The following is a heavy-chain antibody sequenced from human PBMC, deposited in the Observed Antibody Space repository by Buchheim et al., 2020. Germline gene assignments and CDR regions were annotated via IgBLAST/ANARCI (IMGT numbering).Heavy chain of an antibody. V-gene: IGHV3-49*03. D-gene: IGHD2-2*01. Sequence: EVQLVESGGGLVQPGRSLRLSCTASGFTFGDYAMSWFRQAPGKGLEWVGFIRSKAYGGTTEYAASVKGRFTISRDDSKSITYLQMNSLKTEDTAVYYCTRDLCSSTSCYQFYYYYGMDVWGQGTT. CDR3: TRDLCSSTSCYQFYYYYGMDV. CDR2: IRSKAYGGTT. J-gene: IGHJ6*02. CDR1: GFTFGDYA.